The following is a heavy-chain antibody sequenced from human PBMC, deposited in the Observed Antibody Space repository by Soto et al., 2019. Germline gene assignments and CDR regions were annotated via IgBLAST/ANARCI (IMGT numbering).Heavy chain of an antibody. D-gene: IGHD2-15*01. CDR2: VSASGSIT. V-gene: IGHV3-23*01. CDR1: GFTFSSYD. Sequence: PGESLKISCAACGFTFSSYDMSWVRQAPGKGLEWVSGVSASGSITSYADSAKGRFTISRDNAKNTVFLQMSSLRAEDTAVYFCAKGDCSGGRCYRGFDYWGQGTLVTVSS. J-gene: IGHJ4*02. CDR3: AKGDCSGGRCYRGFDY.